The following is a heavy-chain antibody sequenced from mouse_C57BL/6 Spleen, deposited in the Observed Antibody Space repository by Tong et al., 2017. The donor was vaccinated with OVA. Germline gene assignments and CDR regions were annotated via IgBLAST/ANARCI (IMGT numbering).Heavy chain of an antibody. CDR2: ISSGGSYT. V-gene: IGHV5-6*01. CDR3: ARLENTDWFAY. D-gene: IGHD5-1-1*01. CDR1: GFTFSSYC. J-gene: IGHJ3*01. Sequence: EVQLQESGGDLVKPGGSLKLSCAASGFTFSSYCMSWVRQTPDKRLEWVATISSGGSYTYYPDNVKGRFTITRDNAKSTVYLQMSRLKSEDTAMYYCARLENTDWFAYWGQGTPVTVSA.